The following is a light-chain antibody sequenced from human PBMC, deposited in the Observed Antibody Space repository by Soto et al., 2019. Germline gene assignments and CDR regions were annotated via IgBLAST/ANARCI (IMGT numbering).Light chain of an antibody. J-gene: IGKJ4*01. V-gene: IGKV3-11*01. CDR2: EAS. CDR3: QQRSNWLT. CDR1: QSVSSY. Sequence: EIVLTHSPATLSLSPGERATLSCRASQSVSSYLAWYQQKPGQAPRLLIYEASNRATGIPARFSGSGSGTDFTLTISSLEPEDFAVYYCQQRSNWLTFGGGTKVEIK.